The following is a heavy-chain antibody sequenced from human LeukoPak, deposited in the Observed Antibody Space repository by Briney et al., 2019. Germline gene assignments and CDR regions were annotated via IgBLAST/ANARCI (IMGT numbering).Heavy chain of an antibody. V-gene: IGHV4-39*07. Sequence: SETLSLTCTVSGGSISSNGYYWGWIRQPPGKGLEWIGEINHSGSTNYNPSLKSRVTISVDTSKNQFSLKLSSVTAADTAVYYCARVIPSASWGYCSSTSCHTAFDIWGQGTMVTVSS. CDR2: INHSGST. J-gene: IGHJ3*02. CDR1: GGSISSNGYY. CDR3: ARVIPSASWGYCSSTSCHTAFDI. D-gene: IGHD2-2*02.